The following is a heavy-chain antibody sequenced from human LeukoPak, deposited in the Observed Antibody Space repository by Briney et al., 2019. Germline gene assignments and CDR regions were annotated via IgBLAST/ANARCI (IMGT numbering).Heavy chain of an antibody. V-gene: IGHV1-46*01. D-gene: IGHD3-16*02. CDR2: INPSGGST. J-gene: IGHJ6*03. CDR3: ARSRADLSHYYYYYCMDV. CDR1: GYTFTTYY. Sequence: ASVKVSCKASGYTFTTYYIHWVRQAPGQGLEWMGIINPSGGSTSYAQKFQGRLTMTRDMSTSTVYMELSSLRSEDTAVYYCARSRADLSHYYYYYCMDVWGKGATVTVSS.